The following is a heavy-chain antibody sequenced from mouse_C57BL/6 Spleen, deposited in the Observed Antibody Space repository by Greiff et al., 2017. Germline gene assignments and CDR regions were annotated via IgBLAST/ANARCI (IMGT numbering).Heavy chain of an antibody. D-gene: IGHD1-1*01. CDR3: ARHSPGSSYYFDY. CDR2: ISSGGSYT. Sequence: EVQLQESGGDLVKPGGSLKLSCAASGFTFSSYGMSWVRQTPDKRLEWVATISSGGSYTYYPDSVKGRFTISRDNATNTLYMQMSSLKAEDTAMYYCARHSPGSSYYFDYWGQGTTRTVSS. CDR1: GFTFSSYG. J-gene: IGHJ2*01. V-gene: IGHV5-6*01.